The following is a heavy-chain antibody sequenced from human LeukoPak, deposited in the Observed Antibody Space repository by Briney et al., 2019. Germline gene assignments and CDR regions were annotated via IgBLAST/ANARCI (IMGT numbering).Heavy chain of an antibody. J-gene: IGHJ4*02. CDR3: ARGGIGQVKYRPFDY. V-gene: IGHV1-2*02. Sequence: ASVKVSCKASGYTFTGYYMHWVRHAPGQGLEWMGWINPNSGDTNYAQKFQGRVTMTRDTSITTAYMDLSSLTSDDTAVYFCARGGIGQVKYRPFDYWGQGTLVTVSS. CDR1: GYTFTGYY. D-gene: IGHD1-26*01. CDR2: INPNSGDT.